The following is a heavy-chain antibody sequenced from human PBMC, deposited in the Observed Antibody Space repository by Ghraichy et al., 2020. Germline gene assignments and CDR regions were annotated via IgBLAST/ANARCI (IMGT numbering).Heavy chain of an antibody. Sequence: LSLTCAASGFAFSTYWMTWVRQAPGQGPEWVANIKEDGRDEYYVDSVKGRFTISRDNAKNSLYLQMNSLRAEDTAVYYCARNYYYAMDVWGQGTTVTVSS. CDR2: IKEDGRDE. J-gene: IGHJ6*02. CDR1: GFAFSTYW. CDR3: ARNYYYAMDV. V-gene: IGHV3-7*01.